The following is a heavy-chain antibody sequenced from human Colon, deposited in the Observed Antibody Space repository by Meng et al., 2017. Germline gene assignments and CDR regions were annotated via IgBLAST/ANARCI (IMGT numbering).Heavy chain of an antibody. CDR1: GYSISSGYY. CDR3: ARVPVTTFNWFDP. Sequence: GPLRLSCTVSGYSISSGYYWGWIRQPPGKGLEWIGSIYHSGSTYYNPSLKSRVTISVDTSKNQFSLKLSSVTAADTAVYYCARVPVTTFNWFDPWGQGTLVTVSS. V-gene: IGHV4-38-2*02. CDR2: IYHSGST. D-gene: IGHD4-17*01. J-gene: IGHJ5*02.